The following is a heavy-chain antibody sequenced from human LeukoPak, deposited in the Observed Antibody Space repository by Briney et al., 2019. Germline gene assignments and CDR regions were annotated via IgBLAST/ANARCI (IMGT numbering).Heavy chain of an antibody. CDR3: AKALPERPFDF. Sequence: GGSLRLSCAASGFTFSRYAMNWVRQAPGKELEWVSSISGSGGNTYYADSVKGRFTISRDNSKDTLYLQMNSLRAEDTAIYYCAKALPERPFDFWGQGTLVTVSS. CDR2: ISGSGGNT. V-gene: IGHV3-23*01. J-gene: IGHJ4*02. CDR1: GFTFSRYA. D-gene: IGHD6-25*01.